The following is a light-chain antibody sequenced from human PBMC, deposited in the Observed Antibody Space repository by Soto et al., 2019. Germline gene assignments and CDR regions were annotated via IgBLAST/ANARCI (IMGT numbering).Light chain of an antibody. CDR1: QSVSSSY. CDR2: GAS. CDR3: QQYGSSLPWT. V-gene: IGKV3-20*01. Sequence: EIVLTQSPGTLSLSPGERATLSCRASQSVSSSYLAWYQRKPGQAPRLLIYGASSRATGIPDRFSGSGSGTNFTLTISRLEPEDLAVYYCQQYGSSLPWTFGQGTKVDIK. J-gene: IGKJ1*01.